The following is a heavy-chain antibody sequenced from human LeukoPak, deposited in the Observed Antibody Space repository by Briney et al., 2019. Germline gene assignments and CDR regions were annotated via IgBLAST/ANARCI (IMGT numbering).Heavy chain of an antibody. J-gene: IGHJ4*02. CDR2: IREDGSEK. CDR3: ARGENWAFGY. Sequence: GGSLRLSCVASGFTFTSFSMTWVRQAPGKGLEWVAKIREDGSEKYYVDSVRGRFTISRDNAKNLLYLQLNSLRAEDTAVYYCARGENWAFGYCGQGTLVTVSS. V-gene: IGHV3-7*01. D-gene: IGHD7-27*01. CDR1: GFTFTSFS.